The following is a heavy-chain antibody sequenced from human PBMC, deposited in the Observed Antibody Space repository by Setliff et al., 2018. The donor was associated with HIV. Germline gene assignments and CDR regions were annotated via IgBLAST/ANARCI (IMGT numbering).Heavy chain of an antibody. CDR2: VYHSGTT. D-gene: IGHD3-10*01. CDR3: ARHYYDSGSPFDS. CDR1: GGSISGHY. Sequence: SETLSLTCSVSGGSISGHYWSWIRQSPEKRLEWIGYVYHSGTTHYSPSLKNRVSIYVDPSKNQFSLRVTSVNAADTAVYYCARHYYDSGSPFDSWGQGTVVTVSS. J-gene: IGHJ4*02. V-gene: IGHV4-59*08.